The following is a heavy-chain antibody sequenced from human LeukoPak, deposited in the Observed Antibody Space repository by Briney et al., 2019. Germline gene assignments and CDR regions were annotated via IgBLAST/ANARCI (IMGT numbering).Heavy chain of an antibody. CDR3: ARGRKDYGDDHFDY. V-gene: IGHV1-18*01. D-gene: IGHD4-17*01. J-gene: IGHJ4*02. Sequence: GASVKVSCKASGYTFTSYGISWVRQAPGQGREWMGWISAYNGNTNYAQKLQGRVTMTTDTSTSTAYMELRSLRSDDTAVYYCARGRKDYGDDHFDYWGQGTLVTVSS. CDR1: GYTFTSYG. CDR2: ISAYNGNT.